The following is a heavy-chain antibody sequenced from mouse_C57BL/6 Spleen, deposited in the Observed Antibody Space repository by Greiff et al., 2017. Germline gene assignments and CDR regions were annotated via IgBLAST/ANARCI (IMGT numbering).Heavy chain of an antibody. D-gene: IGHD2-1*01. Sequence: VMLVESGAELARPGASVKMSCKASGYTFTSYTMHWVKQRPGQGLEWIGYINPSSGYTKYNQKFKDKATLTADKSSSTAYMQLSSLTSEDSAVYYCASSYGNYSWFAYWGQGTLVTVSA. CDR2: INPSSGYT. CDR3: ASSYGNYSWFAY. CDR1: GYTFTSYT. V-gene: IGHV1-4*01. J-gene: IGHJ3*01.